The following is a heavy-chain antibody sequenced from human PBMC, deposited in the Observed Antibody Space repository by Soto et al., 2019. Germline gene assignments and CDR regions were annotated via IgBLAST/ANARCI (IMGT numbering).Heavy chain of an antibody. J-gene: IGHJ6*02. V-gene: IGHV1-69*13. CDR2: IIPIFGTA. Sequence: SVKVSCKASGGTFSSYAISWVRQAPGQGLEWMGGIIPIFGTANYAQKFQGRVTITADESTSTAYMELSSLRSEDTAVYYCARGSSTVTKYVDYYYGMDVWGQGTTVTVSS. D-gene: IGHD4-4*01. CDR1: GGTFSSYA. CDR3: ARGSSTVTKYVDYYYGMDV.